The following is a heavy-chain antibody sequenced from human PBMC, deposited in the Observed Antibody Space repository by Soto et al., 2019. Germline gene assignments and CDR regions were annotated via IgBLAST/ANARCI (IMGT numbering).Heavy chain of an antibody. CDR2: IIRIFGTP. D-gene: IGHD3-10*01. CDR3: ARQGSNEYYYYGMDF. J-gene: IGHJ6*02. CDR1: GGTFSSYA. Sequence: QVQLVQSGAEVKKPGSSVKVSCKASGGTFSSYAINWVRQAPGQGLEWMGGIIRIFGTPDNAQRFQGRVTITADESTSTAYMELSSLRSEDTAVYYCARQGSNEYYYYGMDFWGQGTTVTVSS. V-gene: IGHV1-69*12.